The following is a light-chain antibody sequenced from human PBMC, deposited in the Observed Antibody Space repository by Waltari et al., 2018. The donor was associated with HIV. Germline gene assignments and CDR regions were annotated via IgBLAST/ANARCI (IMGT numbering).Light chain of an antibody. CDR1: NSDIGGYTY. CDR3: SSYADRNGFYVV. Sequence: QSALTQPPSAPGSPGQSVTISCTRTNSDIGGYTYVTWYQQHPGKAPTLVISEVTKRPSGVPDRFSGSKSGTTASLTVSGLQAEDEADYYCSSYADRNGFYVVFGGGTRLTVL. J-gene: IGLJ2*01. V-gene: IGLV2-8*01. CDR2: EVT.